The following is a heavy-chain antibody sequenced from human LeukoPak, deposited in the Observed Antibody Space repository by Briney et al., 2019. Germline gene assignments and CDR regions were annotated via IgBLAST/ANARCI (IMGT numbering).Heavy chain of an antibody. CDR3: ATVFPDYYDSSGYYFGVPNYFDY. J-gene: IGHJ4*02. D-gene: IGHD3-22*01. Sequence: VASVKVSCKVSGYTLTELSMHWVRQAPGKGLEWMGGFDPEDGETIYAQKFQGRVTMTEDTSTDTAYMELSSLRSEDTAVYYCATVFPDYYDSSGYYFGVPNYFDYWGQGTLVTVSS. CDR1: GYTLTELS. V-gene: IGHV1-24*01. CDR2: FDPEDGET.